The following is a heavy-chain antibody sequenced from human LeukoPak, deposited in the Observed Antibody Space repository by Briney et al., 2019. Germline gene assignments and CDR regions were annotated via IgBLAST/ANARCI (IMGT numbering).Heavy chain of an antibody. J-gene: IGHJ4*02. V-gene: IGHV3-53*01. Sequence: GGSLRLSCAASGFTVSNNYMTWVRYAPGKGLEWVSLISTGGSPYYTDSVKGRLTISRDNSKNTLFLQMNSLRAEDTAVYYCVRGFRGYSFDYWGQGTLVTVSS. CDR1: GFTVSNNY. CDR2: ISTGGSP. CDR3: VRGFRGYSFDY.